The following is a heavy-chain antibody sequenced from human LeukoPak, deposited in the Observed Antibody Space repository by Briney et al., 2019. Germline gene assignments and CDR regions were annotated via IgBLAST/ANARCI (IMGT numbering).Heavy chain of an antibody. CDR3: ATGGRYSYGNGRYYYYYYGMDV. Sequence: ASVKVSCKASGYTFTGYYMHWVRQAPGQGLEWMGRINPNSGGTNYAQKFQGRVTMTRDTSISTAYMELSSLRSEDTAVYYCATGGRYSYGNGRYYYYYYGMDVWGLGTTVTVSS. J-gene: IGHJ6*02. CDR1: GYTFTGYY. D-gene: IGHD5-18*01. CDR2: INPNSGGT. V-gene: IGHV1-2*06.